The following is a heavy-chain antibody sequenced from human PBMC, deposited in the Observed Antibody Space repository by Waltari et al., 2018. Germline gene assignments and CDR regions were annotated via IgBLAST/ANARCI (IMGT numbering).Heavy chain of an antibody. D-gene: IGHD3-16*01. V-gene: IGHV1-8*02. J-gene: IGHJ5*02. Sequence: QVQLVQSGAEVKKPGSSVKVSCKASGGTFSSYAISWVRQATGQGLEWMGWMNPNSGNTGYAQKFQGRGTMTRNTAISTAYMELSSLRSEDTAVYYCARGSLGAYNWFDPWGQGTLVTVSS. CDR2: MNPNSGNT. CDR1: GGTFSSYA. CDR3: ARGSLGAYNWFDP.